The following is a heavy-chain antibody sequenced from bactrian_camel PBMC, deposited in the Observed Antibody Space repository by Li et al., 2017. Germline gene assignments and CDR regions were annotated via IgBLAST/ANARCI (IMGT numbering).Heavy chain of an antibody. CDR2: VGNGGGSE. Sequence: HVQLVESGGGSVQAGGSLRLTCTPSGPTNILSRFAWFRQAPGGEREGVTAVGNGGGSEYYADSVRGRFTISQVNSLSPVYLQMNNLKPEDTAMYYCAVVVCGTWRTLVSPGQGTQVTVS. V-gene: IGHV3S63*01. CDR1: GPTNILSR. D-gene: IGHD7*01. J-gene: IGHJ4*01.